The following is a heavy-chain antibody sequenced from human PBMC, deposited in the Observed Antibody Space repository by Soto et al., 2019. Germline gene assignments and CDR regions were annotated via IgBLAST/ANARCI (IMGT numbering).Heavy chain of an antibody. D-gene: IGHD3-10*01. CDR3: ALSACVVRSNSYGMAV. CDR2: IYYSGST. Sequence: SETLSLTCTVSGGSISSSSYYWGWIRQPPGKGLEWIGSIYYSGSTYYNPSLKSRVTISVDTSKNQFSLKLSSVTAADTAVYYCALSACVVRSNSYGMAVWGPGTTVTVS. J-gene: IGHJ6*02. CDR1: GGSISSSSYY. V-gene: IGHV4-39*01.